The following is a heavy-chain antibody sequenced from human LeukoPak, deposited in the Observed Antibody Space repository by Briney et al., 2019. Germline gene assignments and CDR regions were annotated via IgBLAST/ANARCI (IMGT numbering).Heavy chain of an antibody. CDR3: ASSMIVADAFDI. J-gene: IGHJ3*02. V-gene: IGHV4-4*07. CDR2: IYTSGST. CDR1: GGSISSYY. D-gene: IGHD3-22*01. Sequence: SETLSLTCTVSGGSISSYYWSWIRQPAGKGLEWIGRIYTSGSTNYNPSLKSRVTMSVDTSKNQFSLKPSSVTAADTAVYYCASSMIVADAFDIWGQGTMVTVSS.